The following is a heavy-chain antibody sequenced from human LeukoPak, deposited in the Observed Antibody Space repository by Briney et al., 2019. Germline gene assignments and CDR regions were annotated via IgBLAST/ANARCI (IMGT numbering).Heavy chain of an antibody. J-gene: IGHJ4*02. CDR1: GGSISSYY. Sequence: PSETLSLTCSVSGGSISSYYWSWIRQPPGKGLEWIGYIYSNGITTYNPSLKSRVTVSLDTSKNQFSLKLSSVTAADTAVYYCARGARGGYVSWLLFDYWGQGTLVTVSS. D-gene: IGHD5-12*01. V-gene: IGHV4-59*08. CDR2: IYSNGIT. CDR3: ARGARGGYVSWLLFDY.